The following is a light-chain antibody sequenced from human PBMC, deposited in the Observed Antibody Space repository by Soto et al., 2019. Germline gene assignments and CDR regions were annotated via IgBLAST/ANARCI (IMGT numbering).Light chain of an antibody. J-gene: IGKJ2*01. CDR2: DAS. CDR1: QSVGVY. CDR3: HQRTNWPYT. Sequence: EIVLTQSPDTLSLSPGESATFSCRASQSVGVYVAWYQQKPGQAPRLLIYDASHRPTGIPARFSGSGSGTDFTLPISSLEPEDFAVYYCHQRTNWPYTFGQGTNLEIK. V-gene: IGKV3-11*01.